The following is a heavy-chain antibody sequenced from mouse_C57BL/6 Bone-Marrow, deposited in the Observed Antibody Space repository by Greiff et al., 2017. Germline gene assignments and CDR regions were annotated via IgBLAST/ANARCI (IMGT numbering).Heavy chain of an antibody. CDR3: ARDTTTVVANFDY. D-gene: IGHD1-1*01. V-gene: IGHV1-50*01. J-gene: IGHJ2*01. Sequence: QVQLQQPGAELVKPGASVKLSCKASGYTFTSYWMQWVKQRPGQGLEWIGEIDPSASYTNYNQKFKGKATLTVDTSSSTAYMQLSSLTSEDSAVYYCARDTTTVVANFDYWGQGTTLTVSS. CDR1: GYTFTSYW. CDR2: IDPSASYT.